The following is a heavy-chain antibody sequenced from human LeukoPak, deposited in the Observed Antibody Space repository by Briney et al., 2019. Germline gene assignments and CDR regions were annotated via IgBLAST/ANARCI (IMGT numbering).Heavy chain of an antibody. CDR2: IYSGGST. J-gene: IGHJ4*02. D-gene: IGHD5-18*01. CDR1: GFTVSSNY. V-gene: IGHV3-53*04. Sequence: GGSLRLSCAASGFTVSSNYMSWVRQAPGKGLEWVSVIYSGGSTYYADSVKGRFTISRHNSKNTLYLQTNSLRAEDTAVYYCARLMDTAIPGYFDYWGQGTLVTVSS. CDR3: ARLMDTAIPGYFDY.